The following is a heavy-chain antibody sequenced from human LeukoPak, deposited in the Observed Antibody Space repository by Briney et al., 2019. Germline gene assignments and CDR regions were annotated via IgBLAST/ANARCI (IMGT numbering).Heavy chain of an antibody. CDR2: ISAYNGNT. D-gene: IGHD3-22*01. CDR3: ARDPQPVYYYDSSGRPYYFDY. CDR1: GYTFTSYG. J-gene: IGHJ4*02. Sequence: ASVTVSCKASGYTFTSYGISWVRQAPGQGLEWMGWISAYNGNTNYAQKLQGRVTMTTDTSTSTAYMELRSLRSDDTAVYYCARDPQPVYYYDSSGRPYYFDYWGQGTLVTVSS. V-gene: IGHV1-18*01.